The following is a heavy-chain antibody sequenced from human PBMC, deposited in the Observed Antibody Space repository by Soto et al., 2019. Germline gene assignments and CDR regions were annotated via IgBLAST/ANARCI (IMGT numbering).Heavy chain of an antibody. CDR2: ISGSGGST. D-gene: IGHD2-15*01. Sequence: EVQLLESGGGLVQPGGSLRLSCAASGFTFSSYAMSWVRQAPGKGLEWVSAISGSGGSTYYADSVKGRFTISRDNSKNTLYLQMNSLRAEDTAVYYCAKREYCSGGSCYYNYGMDVWGQGTTVTVSS. CDR1: GFTFSSYA. J-gene: IGHJ6*02. CDR3: AKREYCSGGSCYYNYGMDV. V-gene: IGHV3-23*01.